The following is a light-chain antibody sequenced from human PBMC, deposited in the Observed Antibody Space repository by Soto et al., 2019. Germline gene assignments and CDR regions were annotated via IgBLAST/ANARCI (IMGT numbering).Light chain of an antibody. Sequence: QSALTQPPSASGSPGQSVTLSCTVTSSEVGGYNYVSWYQQHPGKAPRPMIYDANTRPSGVPDRFSGSKSGNSAALTVSGLQTEDEADYYCRLYAGSDNGVFGGGTKLTVL. J-gene: IGLJ2*01. CDR2: DAN. CDR3: RLYAGSDNGV. V-gene: IGLV2-8*01. CDR1: SSEVGGYNY.